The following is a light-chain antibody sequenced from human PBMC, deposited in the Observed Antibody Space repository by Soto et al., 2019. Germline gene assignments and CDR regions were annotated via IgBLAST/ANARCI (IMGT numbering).Light chain of an antibody. J-gene: IGKJ4*01. CDR3: QQYYTTLAPT. V-gene: IGKV4-1*01. Sequence: DIVMTQSPDSLTVSLGERATINCKSSLSVFYSSNNQNYLAWYQHKPGQPPKLLIYWASTRESGVPDRFSGSGSGTDFTLTISSLHAEDVSVYYCQQYYTTLAPTFGGGTKVEIK. CDR2: WAS. CDR1: LSVFYSSNNQNY.